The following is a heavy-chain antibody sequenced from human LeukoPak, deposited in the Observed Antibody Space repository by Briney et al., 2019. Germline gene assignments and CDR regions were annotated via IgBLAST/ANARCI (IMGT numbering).Heavy chain of an antibody. J-gene: IGHJ4*02. D-gene: IGHD3-22*01. Sequence: GASVKVSCKASGYTFTSYYMHWVRQAPGQGLEWMGIINPSGGSTSYAQKFQGRVTMTRDTSTSTVYMELSSLRSEDTAVYYCARGSYYYASSGYYLLGYWGQGTLVTVSS. CDR2: INPSGGST. CDR3: ARGSYYYASSGYYLLGY. V-gene: IGHV1-46*01. CDR1: GYTFTSYY.